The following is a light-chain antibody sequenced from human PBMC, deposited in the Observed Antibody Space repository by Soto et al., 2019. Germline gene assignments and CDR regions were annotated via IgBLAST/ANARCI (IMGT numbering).Light chain of an antibody. Sequence: AIRMTQSPPSLSASTGDRVTITCRASQGISSYLAWYQQKPGKAPKLLIYAASTLQSGVPSRFSGSGSGTDFTLTISCLQSEDFATYYCQQYYSYPRTFGQGTKVDNK. J-gene: IGKJ1*01. CDR2: AAS. CDR1: QGISSY. CDR3: QQYYSYPRT. V-gene: IGKV1-8*01.